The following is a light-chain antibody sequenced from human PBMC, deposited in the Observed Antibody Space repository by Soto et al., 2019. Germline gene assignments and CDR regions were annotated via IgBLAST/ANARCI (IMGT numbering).Light chain of an antibody. CDR3: QQYNSYSWT. V-gene: IGKV1-5*03. CDR1: QSILTW. CDR2: KAS. J-gene: IGKJ1*01. Sequence: DIQMTQSPSTLSASVGDRVSITCRASQSILTWLAWYQQKPGKPPKLLIYKASSLESGVPSRFSGSGSGTEFTLTISSLQPDDFATYYCQQYNSYSWTFGQGTKVDIK.